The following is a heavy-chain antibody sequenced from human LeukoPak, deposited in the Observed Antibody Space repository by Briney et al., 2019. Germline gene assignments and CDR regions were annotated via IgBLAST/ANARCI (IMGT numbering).Heavy chain of an antibody. V-gene: IGHV3-7*01. Sequence: PGGSLRLSCAASGFTFSSYWMSWVRQAPGKGLEWVANIKQDGSEKYYVDSVKGRFTISRDNAKNSLYLQMNSLRAEDTAVYYCARALRRCSTSCYHFDYWGQGTLVTVSS. J-gene: IGHJ4*02. CDR3: ARALRRCSTSCYHFDY. CDR1: GFTFSSYW. CDR2: IKQDGSEK. D-gene: IGHD2-2*01.